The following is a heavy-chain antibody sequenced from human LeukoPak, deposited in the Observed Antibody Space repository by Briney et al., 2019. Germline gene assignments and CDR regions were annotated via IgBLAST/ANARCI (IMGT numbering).Heavy chain of an antibody. Sequence: ASVKVSCKASGYTFSSYGVSWVRQAPGQGLEWMGRISTNNGDTSYAQNLQDRITMTTDTSTSTAYMELRSLRSDDTAVYYCARAVRGVVVVPAATIGRDYYYYMDVWGKGTTVTVSS. V-gene: IGHV1-18*01. D-gene: IGHD2-2*01. CDR2: ISTNNGDT. CDR1: GYTFSSYG. J-gene: IGHJ6*03. CDR3: ARAVRGVVVVPAATIGRDYYYYMDV.